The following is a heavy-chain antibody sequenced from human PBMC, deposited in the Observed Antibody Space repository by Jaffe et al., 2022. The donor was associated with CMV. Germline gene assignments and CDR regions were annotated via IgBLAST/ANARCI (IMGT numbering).Heavy chain of an antibody. Sequence: QVQLVQSGAEVKKPGASVKVSCKASGYTFTSYYMHWVRQAPGQGLEWMGIINPSGGSTSYAQKFQGRVTMTRDTSTSTVYMELSSLRSEDTAVYYCARAPLEGDFWSGYYRDHYYYMDVWGKGTTVTVSS. CDR2: INPSGGST. CDR1: GYTFTSYY. J-gene: IGHJ6*03. V-gene: IGHV1-46*01. CDR3: ARAPLEGDFWSGYYRDHYYYMDV. D-gene: IGHD3-3*01.